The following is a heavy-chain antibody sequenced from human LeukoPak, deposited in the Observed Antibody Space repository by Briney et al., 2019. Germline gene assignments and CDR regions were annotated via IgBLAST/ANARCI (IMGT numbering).Heavy chain of an antibody. CDR3: AKSYCGGDCG. Sequence: PGGSLRLSCAASGFTFSSYGMHWVRQAPGKGLEWVSGITGNGVYTYYADSVKGRFTISRDNSKNTLSLQMNRLRAEDTAVYYCAKSYCGGDCGWGPGTLVTVSS. CDR2: ITGNGVYT. V-gene: IGHV3-23*01. D-gene: IGHD2-21*02. CDR1: GFTFSSYG. J-gene: IGHJ4*02.